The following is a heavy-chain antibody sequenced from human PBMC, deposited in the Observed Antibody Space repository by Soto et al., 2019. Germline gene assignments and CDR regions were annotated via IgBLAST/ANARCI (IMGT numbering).Heavy chain of an antibody. Sequence: EVQLVESGGGLVQPGGSLRLSCAASGFTFSSYAMHWVRQAPGKGLEYVSAISSNGGSTYYANSVKGRFTISRDNSMKTLYLQMGILRAEELAVYYCARFFNPLVRGVITGSVGAFDIWGQGTMVTVSS. D-gene: IGHD3-10*01. CDR3: ARFFNPLVRGVITGSVGAFDI. V-gene: IGHV3-64*01. CDR2: ISSNGGST. J-gene: IGHJ3*02. CDR1: GFTFSSYA.